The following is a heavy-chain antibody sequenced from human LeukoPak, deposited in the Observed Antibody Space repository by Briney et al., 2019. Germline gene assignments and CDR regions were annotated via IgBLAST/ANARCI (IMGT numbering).Heavy chain of an antibody. CDR1: GFTFSSYA. J-gene: IGHJ3*02. Sequence: GGSLRLSCAASGFTFSSYAMHWVRQAPGKGLEWVSAISGSGGSTYYADSVKGRFTISRDNSKNTLYLQMNSLRAEDTAVYYCAKDRFYYYDSSGYYPGRDAFDIWGQGTMVTVSS. CDR2: ISGSGGST. D-gene: IGHD3-22*01. V-gene: IGHV3-23*01. CDR3: AKDRFYYYDSSGYYPGRDAFDI.